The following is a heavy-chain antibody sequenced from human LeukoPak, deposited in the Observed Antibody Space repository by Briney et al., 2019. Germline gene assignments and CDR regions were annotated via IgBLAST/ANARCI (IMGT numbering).Heavy chain of an antibody. Sequence: SETLSLTCTVSGGSISSSSYYWGWMRQPPGKELEWIGSIYYSGSTYYNPSLKSRVTISVDTSKNPFSLELSSVTAADTAVYYCARHKGYGDWDWFDLWGQGTLVTVSS. D-gene: IGHD4-17*01. CDR3: ARHKGYGDWDWFDL. V-gene: IGHV4-39*01. J-gene: IGHJ5*02. CDR2: IYYSGST. CDR1: GGSISSSSYY.